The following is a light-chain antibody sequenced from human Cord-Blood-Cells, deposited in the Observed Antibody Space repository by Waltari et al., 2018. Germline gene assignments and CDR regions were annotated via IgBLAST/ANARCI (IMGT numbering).Light chain of an antibody. CDR2: GAA. CDR1: QSVSCSY. Sequence: EIVLRLSPVTLSLSPGERATLSCRARQSVSCSYLAWYQQTPGQAPRLLFYGAASRATGIPDRFSGSGYATDFTLTISRLEPEDFAVYFCQRYGISPKVTFGHGTRLEIK. V-gene: IGKV3-20*01. J-gene: IGKJ5*01. CDR3: QRYGISPKVT.